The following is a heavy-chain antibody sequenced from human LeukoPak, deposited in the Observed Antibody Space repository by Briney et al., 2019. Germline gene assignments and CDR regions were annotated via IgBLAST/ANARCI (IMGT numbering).Heavy chain of an antibody. V-gene: IGHV3-11*01. CDR3: ARSVMTAAGAIDY. Sequence: PGGSLRLSCVASGFSFSGHYMTWIRQAPGKGLEWVSYISGSGERTYYGDSGKGRFTISRDNAKRSLDLQMNSLRTDDTAIYYCARSVMTAAGAIDYWGQGTLVTVSP. D-gene: IGHD6-25*01. CDR1: GFSFSGHY. CDR2: ISGSGERT. J-gene: IGHJ4*02.